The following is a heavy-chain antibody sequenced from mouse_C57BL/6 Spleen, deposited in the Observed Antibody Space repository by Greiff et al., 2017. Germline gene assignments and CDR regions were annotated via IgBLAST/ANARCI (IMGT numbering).Heavy chain of an antibody. D-gene: IGHD1-1*02. V-gene: IGHV1-69*01. J-gene: IGHJ2*01. CDR1: GYTFTSYW. Sequence: QVQLKQPGAELVMPGASVKLSCKASGYTFTSYWMHWVKQRPGQGLEWIGEIDPSDSYTNYNQKFKGKSTLTVDKSSSTAYMQLSSLTSEDSAVYYCARGGYQYGDYWGQGTTLTVSS. CDR3: ARGGYQYGDY. CDR2: IDPSDSYT.